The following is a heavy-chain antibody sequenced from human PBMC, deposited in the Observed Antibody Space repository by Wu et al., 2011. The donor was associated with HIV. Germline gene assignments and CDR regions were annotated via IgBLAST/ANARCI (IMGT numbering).Heavy chain of an antibody. CDR2: INPNSGDT. D-gene: IGHD3-22*01. J-gene: IGHJ2*01. Sequence: QVQLVQSGAEVKKPGASVKVSCKASGYTFTDYYMHWVRQAPGQGLEWMGWINPNSGDTNYAQRFQGRVTMTRDTSISTAYMELSRLRSDDTAVYYCARGHLISMIVGPVYWYFDLWGRGTLVTVSS. V-gene: IGHV1-2*02. CDR1: GYTFTDYY. CDR3: ARGHLISMIVGPVYWYFDL.